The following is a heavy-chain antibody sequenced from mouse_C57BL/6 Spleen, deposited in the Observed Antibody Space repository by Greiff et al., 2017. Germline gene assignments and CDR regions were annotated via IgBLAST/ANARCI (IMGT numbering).Heavy chain of an antibody. D-gene: IGHD2-3*01. Sequence: VKLQESGPELVKPGASVKISCKASGYAFSSSWMNWVKQRPGKGLEWIGRIYPGDGDTNYNGKFKGKATLTADKSSSTAYMQLSSLTSEDSAVYFCARGGWGYWGQGTTLTVSS. CDR2: IYPGDGDT. V-gene: IGHV1-82*01. J-gene: IGHJ2*01. CDR1: GYAFSSSW. CDR3: ARGGWGY.